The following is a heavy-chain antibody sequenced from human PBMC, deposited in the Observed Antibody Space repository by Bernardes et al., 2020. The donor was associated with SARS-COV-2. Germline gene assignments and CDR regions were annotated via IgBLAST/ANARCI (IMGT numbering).Heavy chain of an antibody. J-gene: IGHJ4*02. Sequence: GGSLRLPCAAFGFTFSRYWMSWPRQAPGTGLEWVANIYQDGHKRNYVDSVRGRFTISRDNAENSLFLQLNGLRDEDTAIYYCAQHPSSNFDNWGQGTLVTVSS. CDR2: IYQDGHKR. D-gene: IGHD6-13*01. CDR3: AQHPSSNFDN. V-gene: IGHV3-7*02. CDR1: GFTFSRYW.